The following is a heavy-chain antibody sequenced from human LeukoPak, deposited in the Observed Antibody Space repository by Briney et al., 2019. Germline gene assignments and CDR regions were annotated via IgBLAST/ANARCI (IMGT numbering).Heavy chain of an antibody. V-gene: IGHV3-7*01. Sequence: GGSLRLSCAASGFTFSSYWMSWVRQAPGKGLEWVANIKQDGSEKYYVDSVKGRFTISRDNAKNSLNLQMNSLRAGDTAVYYCARAGSGLWFGELLAPPDYWGQGTLVTVSS. D-gene: IGHD3-10*01. CDR2: IKQDGSEK. CDR3: ARAGSGLWFGELLAPPDY. CDR1: GFTFSSYW. J-gene: IGHJ4*02.